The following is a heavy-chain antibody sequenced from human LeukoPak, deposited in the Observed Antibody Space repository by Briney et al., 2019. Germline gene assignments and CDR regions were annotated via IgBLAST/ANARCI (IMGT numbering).Heavy chain of an antibody. V-gene: IGHV3-23*01. CDR3: ARGYSGGPCYYYYMDV. J-gene: IGHJ6*03. Sequence: PGGSLRLSCAASGFTFSSYAMSWVRQAPGKGLEWVSAISGSGGSTYYADSVKGRFTISRDNSKNTLYLQMNSLRAEDTAVYYCARGYSGGPCYYYYMDVWGKGTTVTVSS. CDR1: GFTFSSYA. CDR2: ISGSGGST. D-gene: IGHD1-26*01.